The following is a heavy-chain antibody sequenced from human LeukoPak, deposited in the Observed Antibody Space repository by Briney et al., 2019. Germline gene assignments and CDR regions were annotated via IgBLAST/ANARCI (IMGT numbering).Heavy chain of an antibody. D-gene: IGHD6-19*01. V-gene: IGHV3-30*18. J-gene: IGHJ4*02. CDR3: AKTAEQWLVPAHFDY. CDR1: GSTFSSYG. CDR2: ISYDGSNK. Sequence: PGGSLRLSCAASGSTFSSYGMHWVRQAPGKGLEWVAVISYDGSNKYYADSVKGRFTISRDNSKNTLYLQMNSLRAEDTAVYYCAKTAEQWLVPAHFDYWGQGTLVTVSS.